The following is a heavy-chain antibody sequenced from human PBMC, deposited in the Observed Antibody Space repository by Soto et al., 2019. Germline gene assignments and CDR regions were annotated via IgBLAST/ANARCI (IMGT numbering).Heavy chain of an antibody. CDR1: GFTFSSYA. CDR2: ISYDGSNK. CDR3: ARDPQRRFLEWLFLY. D-gene: IGHD3-3*01. V-gene: IGHV3-30-3*01. J-gene: IGHJ4*02. Sequence: LRLSCAASGFTFSSYAMHWVRQAPGKGLGWVAVISYDGSNKYYADSVKGRFTISRDNSKNTLYLQMNSLRAEDTAVYYCARDPQRRFLEWLFLYWGQGTLVTVSS.